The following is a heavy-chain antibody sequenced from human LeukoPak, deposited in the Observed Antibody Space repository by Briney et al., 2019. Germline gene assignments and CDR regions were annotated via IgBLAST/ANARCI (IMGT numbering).Heavy chain of an antibody. V-gene: IGHV3-23*01. D-gene: IGHD1-1*01. CDR1: GFTFSSYW. CDR3: AKDGTTTITFDY. J-gene: IGHJ4*02. Sequence: GGSLRLSCAASGFTFSSYWMHWVRQAPGKGLEYVSVISGSGGSTHYRDSVKGRFTISRDNSKNTLYLQMNSLRVEDTAVYYCAKDGTTTITFDYWGQGTLVTVSS. CDR2: ISGSGGST.